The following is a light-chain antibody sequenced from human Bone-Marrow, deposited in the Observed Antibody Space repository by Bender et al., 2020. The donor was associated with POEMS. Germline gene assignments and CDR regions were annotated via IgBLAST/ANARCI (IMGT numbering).Light chain of an antibody. Sequence: QSALTQPRSVSGSPGQSVTISCTGASSDVAGYTYVSWYQQHPGKAPKLMIYDATTRPSGIPDRFSGSKSGNTASLTISGLQAEDEADYYCAVWDDSLNGWVFGGGTKLTVL. CDR3: AVWDDSLNGWV. CDR2: DAT. V-gene: IGLV2-11*01. J-gene: IGLJ3*02. CDR1: SSDVAGYTY.